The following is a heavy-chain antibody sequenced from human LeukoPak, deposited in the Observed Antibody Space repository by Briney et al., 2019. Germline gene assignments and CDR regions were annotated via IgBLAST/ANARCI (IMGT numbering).Heavy chain of an antibody. J-gene: IGHJ4*02. Sequence: ASVKVSCKVSGYTLTELSMHCVRQAPGKGLEWMGGFDPEDGETIYAQKFQGRVTMTEDTSTDTAYMELSSLRSEDTAVYYCATAEVLPAMIVVAPNYWGQGTLVTVSS. CDR2: FDPEDGET. CDR3: ATAEVLPAMIVVAPNY. D-gene: IGHD3-22*01. V-gene: IGHV1-24*01. CDR1: GYTLTELS.